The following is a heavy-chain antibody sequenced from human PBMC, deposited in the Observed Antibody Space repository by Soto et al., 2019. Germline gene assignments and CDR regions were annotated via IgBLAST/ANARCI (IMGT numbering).Heavy chain of an antibody. D-gene: IGHD2-15*01. Sequence: EVQLVESGGGLVQPGGSLGLSCAASGFSFSSYWMHWLRQVPGKGLVWVSRINGDGDYTNYADSVKGRFTISRDNAKNTLYLQMNSLRAEDTAVYYCARERGGYSSDFWGQGTLVTVSS. CDR1: GFSFSSYW. CDR3: ARERGGYSSDF. V-gene: IGHV3-74*01. J-gene: IGHJ4*02. CDR2: INGDGDYT.